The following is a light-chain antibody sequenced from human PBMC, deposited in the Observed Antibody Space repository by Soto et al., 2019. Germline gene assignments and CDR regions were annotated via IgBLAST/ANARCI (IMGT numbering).Light chain of an antibody. J-gene: IGKJ1*01. CDR1: QSVSSSY. V-gene: IGKV3-20*01. CDR3: QQYGSSTWT. Sequence: EIVLTQSPGTLSLSAGERATLSCRVSQSVSSSYLAWYQQKPGQAPRRLIYGASSRATGIPDRFSGSGSGTDFTLTISRLEPEDFAVYYCQQYGSSTWTFGQGTKVEIK. CDR2: GAS.